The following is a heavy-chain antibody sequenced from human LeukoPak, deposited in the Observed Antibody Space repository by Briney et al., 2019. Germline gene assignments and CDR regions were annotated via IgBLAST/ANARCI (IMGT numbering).Heavy chain of an antibody. CDR1: GGSISSYY. CDR3: ARNPHLEWLSSPDWFDP. Sequence: SETLSLTCTVSGGSISSYYWSWIRQPPGKGLEWIGYVYYSGSTNYNPSLKSRVTISVDTSKNQFSLKLSSVTAADTAVYYCARNPHLEWLSSPDWFDPWGQGTLVTVSS. CDR2: VYYSGST. D-gene: IGHD3-3*01. V-gene: IGHV4-59*12. J-gene: IGHJ5*02.